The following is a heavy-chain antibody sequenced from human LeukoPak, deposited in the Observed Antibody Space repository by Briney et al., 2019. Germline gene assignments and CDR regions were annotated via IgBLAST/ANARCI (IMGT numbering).Heavy chain of an antibody. CDR3: ARDWSYSSGWRENNDAFDI. V-gene: IGHV1-69*13. Sequence: SVKVSCKASGYTFTSYHMHWVRQAPGQGLEWMGGIIPIFGTANYAQKFQGRVTITADESTSTAYMELSSLRSEDTAVYYCARDWSYSSGWRENNDAFDIWGQGTMVTVSS. CDR2: IIPIFGTA. CDR1: GYTFTSYH. J-gene: IGHJ3*02. D-gene: IGHD6-19*01.